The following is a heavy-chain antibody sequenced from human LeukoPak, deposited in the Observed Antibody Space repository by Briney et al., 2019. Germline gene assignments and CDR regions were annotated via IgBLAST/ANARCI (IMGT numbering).Heavy chain of an antibody. Sequence: GGSLRLSRAASGFTVSSDYITWVRQAPGKGLEWVSVVYSGGETYYAESVKGRFTVSRDNSKNTVYLQMNSLRAEDTAVYFCARGGIAARPSDSWGQGTLVTVSS. D-gene: IGHD6-6*01. CDR3: ARGGIAARPSDS. V-gene: IGHV3-66*01. CDR1: GFTVSSDY. J-gene: IGHJ4*02. CDR2: VYSGGET.